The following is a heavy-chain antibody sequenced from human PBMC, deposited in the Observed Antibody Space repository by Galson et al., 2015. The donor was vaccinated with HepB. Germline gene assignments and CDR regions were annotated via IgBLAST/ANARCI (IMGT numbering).Heavy chain of an antibody. CDR3: ARDFLRLVSGSPPFYMDV. J-gene: IGHJ6*03. CDR2: ISAYNGNT. D-gene: IGHD6-19*01. V-gene: IGHV1-18*01. Sequence: SVKVSCKASGYSFTSYAFNWVRQAPGHGLVWMGWISAYNGNTNYAQNLQGRVTITRDTSASTAYMELSSLTSEDTAVYYCARDFLRLVSGSPPFYMDVWGKGTTVTVSS. CDR1: GYSFTSYA.